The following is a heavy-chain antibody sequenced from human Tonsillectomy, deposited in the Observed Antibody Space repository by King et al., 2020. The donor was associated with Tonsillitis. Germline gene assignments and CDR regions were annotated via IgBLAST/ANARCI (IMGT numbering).Heavy chain of an antibody. D-gene: IGHD3-9*01. CDR1: GGSISNRNYF. CDR2: VYYSGST. Sequence: QLQESGPGLVKPSETLSLTCSVSGGSISNRNYFWGWIRQPPGKGLEWIGSVYYSGSTYYNPSLKSRVTISEDTSKNQFSLKLSSVTAADTAVYYCAISNLPRYNDILTGYQYYFDYWGQGTLVTVSS. CDR3: AISNLPRYNDILTGYQYYFDY. V-gene: IGHV4-39*07. J-gene: IGHJ4*02.